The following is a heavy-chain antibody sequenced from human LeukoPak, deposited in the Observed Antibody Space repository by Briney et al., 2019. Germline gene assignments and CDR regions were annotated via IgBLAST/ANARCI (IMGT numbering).Heavy chain of an antibody. CDR2: LYSGGST. Sequence: GGSLRLSCAVSGFIVSDTYMSWVRQAPGKGLEWVSLLYSGGSTHYADSVKGRFTISRDKSKNMLSLQMNSLRAEDTAVYYCARGKSGIYTRPFDYWGQGTLVTVPS. V-gene: IGHV3-66*01. J-gene: IGHJ4*02. CDR1: GFIVSDTY. CDR3: ARGKSGIYTRPFDY. D-gene: IGHD1-26*01.